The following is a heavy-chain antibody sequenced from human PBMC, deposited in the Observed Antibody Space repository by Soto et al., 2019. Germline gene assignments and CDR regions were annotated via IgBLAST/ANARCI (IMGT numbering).Heavy chain of an antibody. CDR1: GFTFDNYA. Sequence: LRLSCAASGFTFDNYAMHWVRQAPGKGLEWVSGISWNSNTIAYADSVKGRFTTSRDNAKNSLYLQMNSLRAEDTAVYYCAGEAILENNFDHWGQGTLVTVSS. CDR3: AGEAILENNFDH. V-gene: IGHV3-9*01. D-gene: IGHD3-3*01. J-gene: IGHJ4*02. CDR2: ISWNSNTI.